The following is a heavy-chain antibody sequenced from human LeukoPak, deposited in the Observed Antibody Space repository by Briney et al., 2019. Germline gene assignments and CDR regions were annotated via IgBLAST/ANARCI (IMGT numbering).Heavy chain of an antibody. V-gene: IGHV3-23*01. J-gene: IGHJ5*01. CDR2: LSGSGGGT. Sequence: GGSLRLSCAVSGITLSNYGMSWVRQAPGKGLEWVAGLSGSGGGTNYADSVQGRFTISRDNPKNTLYLQMNSLRAEDTAVYYCAKGSRIAARPTIWFDSWGQGTLVTVSS. CDR1: GITLSNYG. CDR3: AKGSRIAARPTIWFDS. D-gene: IGHD6-6*01.